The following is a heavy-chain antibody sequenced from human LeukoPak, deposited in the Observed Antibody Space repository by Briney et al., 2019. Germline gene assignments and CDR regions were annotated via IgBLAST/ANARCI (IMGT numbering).Heavy chain of an antibody. D-gene: IGHD6-6*01. CDR1: GFTFSSYS. Sequence: GGSLRLSCAASGFTFSSYSMNWVRQAPGKGLEWVSSISSSSSYIYYADSVKGRFTISRDNAKNSLYLQMNSLRAEDTAVYYCARVDQTSSGYDYWGQGTLVTVSS. CDR2: ISSSSSYI. V-gene: IGHV3-21*01. J-gene: IGHJ4*02. CDR3: ARVDQTSSGYDY.